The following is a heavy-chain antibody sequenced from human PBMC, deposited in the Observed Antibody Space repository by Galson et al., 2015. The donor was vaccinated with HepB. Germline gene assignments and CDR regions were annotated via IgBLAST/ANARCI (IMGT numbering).Heavy chain of an antibody. CDR2: IFSNDEK. CDR1: GFSLSNARMG. D-gene: IGHD3-3*01. J-gene: IGHJ5*02. V-gene: IGHV2-26*01. Sequence: PALVKPTQTLTLTCTVSGFSLSNARMGVSWIRQPPGKALEWLAHIFSNDEKSYSTSLKSRLTISKDTSKSQVVLTMTNMDPVDTATYYCARIRDYDFWSGYYLYNWFDPWGQGTLVTVSS. CDR3: ARIRDYDFWSGYYLYNWFDP.